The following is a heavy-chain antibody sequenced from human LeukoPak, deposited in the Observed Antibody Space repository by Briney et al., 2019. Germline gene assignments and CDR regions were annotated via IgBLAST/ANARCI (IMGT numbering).Heavy chain of an antibody. Sequence: ASVKVSCKASGYTFTTYGISWMRQAPGQGLEWMGWINPNSGGTNYAQKFQGRVIMTRDTSISTAYMELSRLRSDDTAVYYCAGGLPLFDYWGQGTLVTVSS. CDR3: AGGLPLFDY. CDR1: GYTFTTYG. V-gene: IGHV1-2*02. D-gene: IGHD3-16*01. CDR2: INPNSGGT. J-gene: IGHJ4*02.